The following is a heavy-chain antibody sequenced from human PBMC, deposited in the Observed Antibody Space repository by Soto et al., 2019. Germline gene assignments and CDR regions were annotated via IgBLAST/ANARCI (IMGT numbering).Heavy chain of an antibody. CDR3: ARDRNYGDLPRNWFDP. J-gene: IGHJ5*02. D-gene: IGHD4-17*01. CDR1: GFTFSSYS. CDR2: ISSGTSTI. V-gene: IGHV3-48*02. Sequence: EVQLVESGGGLVQPGGSLRLSCAASGFTFSSYSMNWVRQAPGKGLEWVSYISSGTSTIYYADSVKGRFTIARDNAKNSLYLQMNSLRDEDTAVYYCARDRNYGDLPRNWFDPWGQGTLVTVSS.